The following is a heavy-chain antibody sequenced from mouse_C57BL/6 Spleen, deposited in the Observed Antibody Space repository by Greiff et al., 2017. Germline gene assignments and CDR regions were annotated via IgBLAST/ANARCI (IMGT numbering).Heavy chain of an antibody. CDR3: AKNYYGSRWYFDV. CDR2: TWSGGST. CDR1: GFSLTSYG. D-gene: IGHD1-1*01. V-gene: IGHV2-4*01. Sequence: VKLMESGPGLVQPSQSLSITCTVSGFSLTSYGVHWVRQPPGKGLEWLGVTWSGGSTDYNAAFISRLSISKDHSKSQVFFKMNSLQADDTVIYYSAKNYYGSRWYFDVWGTGTTVTVSS. J-gene: IGHJ1*03.